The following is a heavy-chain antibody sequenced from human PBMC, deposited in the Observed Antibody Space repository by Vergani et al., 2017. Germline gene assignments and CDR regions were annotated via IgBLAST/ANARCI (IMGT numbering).Heavy chain of an antibody. D-gene: IGHD2-2*02. CDR2: IRSKNDGGTA. V-gene: IGHV3-15*01. J-gene: IGHJ4*02. CDR1: GFTFSSCS. Sequence: VQLVESGGGLVKPGGSLRLSCAASGFTFSSCSMNWVRQAPGKGLEWIGRIRSKNDGGTADYAAPLKGRFTISRDDSKDSAFLLVNNLKTEDTAVYFCYTDYHDYWGQGTLVTVSS. CDR3: YTDYHDY.